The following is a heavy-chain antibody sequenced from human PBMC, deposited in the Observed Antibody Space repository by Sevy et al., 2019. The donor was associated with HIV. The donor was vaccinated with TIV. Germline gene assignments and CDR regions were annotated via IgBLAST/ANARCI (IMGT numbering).Heavy chain of an antibody. J-gene: IGHJ4*02. CDR2: IYYSGST. D-gene: IGHD3-22*01. V-gene: IGHV4-39*01. CDR3: ARHTYDSSGSARSQAHPSFDY. Sequence: TLSLTCTVSGGSISSSSYYWGWIRQPPGKGLEWIGSIYYSGSTYYNPSLKSRVTISVDTSKNQFSLKLSSVTAADTAMYYCARHTYDSSGSARSQAHPSFDYWGQGTLVTVSS. CDR1: GGSISSSSYY.